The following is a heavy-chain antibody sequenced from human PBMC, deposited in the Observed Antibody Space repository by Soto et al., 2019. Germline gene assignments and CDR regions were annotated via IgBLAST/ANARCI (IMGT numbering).Heavy chain of an antibody. CDR2: ITSDTNAI. CDR3: ARSVEGHFDY. J-gene: IGHJ4*02. D-gene: IGHD6-19*01. V-gene: IGHV3-48*02. Sequence: EVQLVESGGGLVQPGGSLRLSCGASGFRFSIYSMNWVRQAPGKGLEWSAYITSDTNAIKYADSVKGRFTISRDNDKNLVYLQMNSLRYEDTAVYYCARSVEGHFDYWGKGTVVTVSA. CDR1: GFRFSIYS.